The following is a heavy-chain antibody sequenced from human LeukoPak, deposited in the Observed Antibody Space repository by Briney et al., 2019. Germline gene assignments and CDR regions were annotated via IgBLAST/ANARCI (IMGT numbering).Heavy chain of an antibody. CDR2: IKSKTDGGTT. D-gene: IGHD4-17*01. CDR1: GFTFSNAW. CDR3: TTDLYGDYGFADY. J-gene: IGHJ4*02. Sequence: GGSLRLSCAASGFTFSNAWMSWVRQAPGQGLEWVGRIKSKTDGGTTDYAAPVKGRFTISRDDSKNTRYLQMNSLKTEDPARDCCTTDLYGDYGFADYWVQGTLVNVSA. V-gene: IGHV3-15*01.